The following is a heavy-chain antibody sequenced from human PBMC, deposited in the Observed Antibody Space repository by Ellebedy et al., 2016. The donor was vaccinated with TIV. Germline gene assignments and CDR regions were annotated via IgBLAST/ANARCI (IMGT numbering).Heavy chain of an antibody. CDR2: IKEEGSEK. V-gene: IGHV3-7*03. J-gene: IGHJ3*01. D-gene: IGHD4-23*01. Sequence: PGGSLRLSCAASGITFSNCWMSWVRQAPGRGLEWVANIKEEGSEKYYVDSVKGRFTISRGNAKNSLYLQMNSLRAEDTAIYYCARDPVGVGPAFDVWGQGTMVTVSS. CDR1: GITFSNCW. CDR3: ARDPVGVGPAFDV.